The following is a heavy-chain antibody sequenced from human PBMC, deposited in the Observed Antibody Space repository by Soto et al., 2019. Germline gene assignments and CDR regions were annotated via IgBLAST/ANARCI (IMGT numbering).Heavy chain of an antibody. J-gene: IGHJ4*02. Sequence: NLPLTCAVSGGSISSGGYSWSWIRQPPGKGLEWIGYIYHSGSTYYNPSLKSRVTISVDRSKNQFSLKLSSVTAADTAVYYWARAFTTVGVLIDVWGKGTLVTV. CDR2: IYHSGST. V-gene: IGHV4-30-2*01. CDR1: GGSISSGGYS. CDR3: ARAFTTVGVLIDV.